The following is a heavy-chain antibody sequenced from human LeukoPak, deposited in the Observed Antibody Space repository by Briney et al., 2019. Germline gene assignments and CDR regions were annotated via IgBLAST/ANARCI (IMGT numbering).Heavy chain of an antibody. J-gene: IGHJ5*02. D-gene: IGHD3-10*01. CDR2: IDPSGGST. CDR3: ARDLGFRGVTNWFDP. Sequence: GASVKVSCKASAYTFSTYLLHWVRQAPGQGLEWMGIIDPSGGSTDYAQNFQGRVTMTRDTSTSTVYMELSSLRSDDTAVYYCARDLGFRGVTNWFDPWGQGTLVTVSS. V-gene: IGHV1-46*01. CDR1: AYTFSTYL.